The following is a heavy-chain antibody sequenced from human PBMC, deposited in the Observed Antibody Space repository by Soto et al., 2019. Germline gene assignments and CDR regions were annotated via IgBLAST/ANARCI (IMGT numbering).Heavy chain of an antibody. D-gene: IGHD6-13*01. CDR1: GFTFGDYA. CDR3: TRVRSSSWFDY. CDR2: IRSKAYGGTT. Sequence: GGSLRLSCTASGFTFGDYAMSWVRQAPGKGLEWVGFIRSKAYGGTTEYAASVKGRFTISRDDSKSIAYLQMNSLKTEDTAVYYCTRVRSSSWFDYWGQGTLVTVSS. V-gene: IGHV3-49*04. J-gene: IGHJ4*02.